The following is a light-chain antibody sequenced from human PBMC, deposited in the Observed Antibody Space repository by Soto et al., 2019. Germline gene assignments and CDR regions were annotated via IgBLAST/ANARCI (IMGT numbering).Light chain of an antibody. J-gene: IGLJ1*01. CDR3: SSYGGSNNFV. Sequence: QSALTQPPSASGSPGQSVTICCTGTSSDVGGYNFVSWYQHFPGKAPKLIIYEVTKRPSGVPDRFSGSKSGNTASLTVSGLQTDDEADYYCSSYGGSNNFVFGTGTKLTVL. CDR1: SSDVGGYNF. V-gene: IGLV2-8*01. CDR2: EVT.